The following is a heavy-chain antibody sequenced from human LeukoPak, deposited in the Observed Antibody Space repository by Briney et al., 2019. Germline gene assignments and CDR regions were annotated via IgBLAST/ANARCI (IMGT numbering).Heavy chain of an antibody. D-gene: IGHD3-22*01. V-gene: IGHV3-30*04. CDR1: GFTFSSYE. CDR2: ISYDGSNR. J-gene: IGHJ4*02. Sequence: PGGSLRLSCAASGFTFSSYEMNWVRQAPGKGLEWVAVISYDGSNRYYADSVKGRFTTSRDNSESTLYLQMNSLRAEDTAVYYCAKDYRLWYYYDSSPGDAFDIWGQGTLVTVSS. CDR3: AKDYRLWYYYDSSPGDAFDI.